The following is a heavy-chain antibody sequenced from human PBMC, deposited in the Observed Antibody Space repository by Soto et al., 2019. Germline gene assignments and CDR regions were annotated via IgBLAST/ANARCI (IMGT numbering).Heavy chain of an antibody. Sequence: QVQLVQSGDEVKKPGASVKVSCKASGYTFTTYDINWVRQATGQRLEWVGWMNPKSGYTGFAQKFQGRVSMTRDTSINTAYMELSSLRSEDTAVYYCVRVFGSIDYWGQGTLVTVSS. CDR3: VRVFGSIDY. CDR1: GYTFTTYD. V-gene: IGHV1-8*01. CDR2: MNPKSGYT. J-gene: IGHJ4*02. D-gene: IGHD3-10*02.